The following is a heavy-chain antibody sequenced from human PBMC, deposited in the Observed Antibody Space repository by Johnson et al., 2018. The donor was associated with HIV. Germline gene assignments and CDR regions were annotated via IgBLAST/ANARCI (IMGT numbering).Heavy chain of an antibody. V-gene: IGHV3-33*08. D-gene: IGHD1-26*01. Sequence: QVQLVESGGGVVQPGRSLRLSCAASGFTFSNYGMHWVRQAPGKGLEWVAVVSYDGNNRNYAGSVKGRFTISRENAKNSLYLQMNSLRAEDTAVYYCARGGGTYLEPFDIWGQGTMVTVSS. CDR3: ARGGGTYLEPFDI. J-gene: IGHJ3*02. CDR1: GFTFSNYG. CDR2: VSYDGNNR.